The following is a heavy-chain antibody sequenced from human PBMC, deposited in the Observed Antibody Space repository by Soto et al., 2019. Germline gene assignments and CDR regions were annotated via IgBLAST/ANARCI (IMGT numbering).Heavy chain of an antibody. CDR2: IYSGGST. CDR3: AREIVATNTTDAFDI. D-gene: IGHD5-12*01. Sequence: GGSLRLSCAASGFTVSSNYMSWVRQAPGKGLEWVSVIYSGGSTYYADSVKGRFTISRDNSKNTLYLQMNSLRAEDTAVYYCAREIVATNTTDAFDIWGQGTMVTVSS. V-gene: IGHV3-66*01. CDR1: GFTVSSNY. J-gene: IGHJ3*02.